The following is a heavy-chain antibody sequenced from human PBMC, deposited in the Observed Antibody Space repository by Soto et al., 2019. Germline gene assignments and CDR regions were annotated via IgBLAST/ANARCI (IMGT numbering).Heavy chain of an antibody. CDR3: VRELYSGRFDY. Sequence: ASVKVSGKASGFTLTDYFFRGVLQAPGQGLEWMGWINPNSGDTNYAEKFQGRVTMTRDTSISTAYMELSRLTSDDTAVYYCVRELYSGRFDYWGQGTPVTVSS. D-gene: IGHD1-26*01. J-gene: IGHJ4*02. V-gene: IGHV1-2*02. CDR1: GFTLTDYF. CDR2: INPNSGDT.